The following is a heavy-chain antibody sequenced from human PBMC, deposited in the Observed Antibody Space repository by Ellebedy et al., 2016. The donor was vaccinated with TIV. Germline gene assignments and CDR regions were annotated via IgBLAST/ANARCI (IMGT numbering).Heavy chain of an antibody. CDR2: VNPSGTT. D-gene: IGHD3-10*01. Sequence: MPSETLSLTCAVYGGSFTGYFWSWIRPPPGKGLEWIGEVNPSGTTNDNPSLKSRVTISVDTPKKQFYLRLTSVTAADTAVYYCARARGQYLYGSGSYFTNWGQGEMVTVSS. CDR3: ARARGQYLYGSGSYFTN. J-gene: IGHJ4*02. CDR1: GGSFTGYF. V-gene: IGHV4-34*01.